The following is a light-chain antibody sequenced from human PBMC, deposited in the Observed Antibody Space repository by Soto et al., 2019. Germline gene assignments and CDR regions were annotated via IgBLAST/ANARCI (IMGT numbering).Light chain of an antibody. Sequence: QAVVTQPPSVSGAPGQRVTISCTGSSSNIGAGYDVHWYQQLPGTAPKLLIYGNSNRPSGVPDRFSGSKSCTSASLAITGLQAADEADYYCQSYDSSLSGSVFGGGTKLTVL. V-gene: IGLV1-40*01. CDR3: QSYDSSLSGSV. CDR2: GNS. CDR1: SSNIGAGYD. J-gene: IGLJ2*01.